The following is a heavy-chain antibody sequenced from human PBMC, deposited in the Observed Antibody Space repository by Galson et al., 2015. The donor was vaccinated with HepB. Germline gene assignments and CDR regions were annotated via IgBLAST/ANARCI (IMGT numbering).Heavy chain of an antibody. CDR1: GFSLSASGVG. CDR3: AHRRIVLSGYTAMVN. V-gene: IGHV2-5*02. CDR2: IYWDDDK. D-gene: IGHD5-18*01. Sequence: PALVKPTQTLTLTCTFSGFSLSASGVGVGWIRQPPGKALEWLALIYWDDDKRYSPSLKSRLTITKDTSKNQVVLTMTNMDPVDTATYYCAHRRIVLSGYTAMVNWGQGTLVTVSS. J-gene: IGHJ4*02.